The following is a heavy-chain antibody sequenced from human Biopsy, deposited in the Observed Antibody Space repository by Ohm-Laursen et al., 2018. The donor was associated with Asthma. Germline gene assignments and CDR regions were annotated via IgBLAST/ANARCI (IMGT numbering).Heavy chain of an antibody. J-gene: IGHJ6*02. Sequence: TLSLTCSLSSGSGGYMRSGNYYWGWIRQPPGKGLEWIGSIYYSGTTYYNPSLESRVTVSPDTSKNKFSLKLTSVTAADTAVYYCVRGSSSWHHGPFHYYYGLDVWGQGTTATVSS. D-gene: IGHD6-13*01. CDR2: IYYSGTT. CDR1: SGSGGYMRSGNYY. V-gene: IGHV4-39*01. CDR3: VRGSSSWHHGPFHYYYGLDV.